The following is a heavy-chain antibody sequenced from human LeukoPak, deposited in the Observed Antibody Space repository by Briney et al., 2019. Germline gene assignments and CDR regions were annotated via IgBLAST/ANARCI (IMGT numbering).Heavy chain of an antibody. CDR2: ISGSGGST. D-gene: IGHD3-3*01. CDR3: AKDWTVLRFLEWLPTDAFDI. V-gene: IGHV3-23*01. CDR1: GFTFSSYA. Sequence: GGSLRLSCAASGFTFSSYAMSWVRQAPGKGLEWVSAISGSGGSTYYADSVKGRFTISRDNSKNTLYLQMNSLRAEDTAVYYCAKDWTVLRFLEWLPTDAFDIWGQGTMVTVSS. J-gene: IGHJ3*02.